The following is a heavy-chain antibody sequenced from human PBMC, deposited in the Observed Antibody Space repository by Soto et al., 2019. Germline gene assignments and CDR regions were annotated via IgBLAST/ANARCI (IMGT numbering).Heavy chain of an antibody. Sequence: EVQLVESGGGLVQPGGSLRLSCGASGFTFSNYWMHWVRQVPGEGLVWVSRINGDGSFTRFADSVKGRFTISRDNAKNTLYLQMNTLRADDTAVYYCARVGGGSGNFDYWGQGTLVTVSS. CDR3: ARVGGGSGNFDY. V-gene: IGHV3-74*01. CDR2: INGDGSFT. CDR1: GFTFSNYW. J-gene: IGHJ4*02. D-gene: IGHD3-10*01.